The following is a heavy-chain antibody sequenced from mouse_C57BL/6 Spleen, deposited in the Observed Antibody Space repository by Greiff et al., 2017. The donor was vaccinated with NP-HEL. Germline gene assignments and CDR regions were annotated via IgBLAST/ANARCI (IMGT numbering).Heavy chain of an antibody. Sequence: VQLQQSGAELVRPGASVKLSCTASGFNIKDDYMHWVKQRPEQGLEWIGWFDPENGDTEYASKFQGKATITADTSSNTAYPQLSSLTSEDTAVYYCTTFGSAMDYWGQGTSVTVSS. CDR3: TTFGSAMDY. D-gene: IGHD4-1*01. V-gene: IGHV14-4*01. CDR1: GFNIKDDY. CDR2: FDPENGDT. J-gene: IGHJ4*01.